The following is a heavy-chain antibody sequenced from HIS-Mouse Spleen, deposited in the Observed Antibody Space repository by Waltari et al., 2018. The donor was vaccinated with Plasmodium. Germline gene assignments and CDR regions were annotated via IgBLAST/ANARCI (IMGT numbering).Heavy chain of an antibody. V-gene: IGHV3-30*18. CDR3: AKILSYSSSPEDY. CDR1: GFTFSSYG. Sequence: QVQLVESGGGVVQPGRSLRLSCAASGFTFSSYGMHWVRQAPGKGWGWGSFIGKDGSKKYYGDSVKGRFTISRDNSKNTLYLQMNSLRAEDTAVYYCAKILSYSSSPEDYWGQGTLVTVSS. CDR2: IGKDGSKK. D-gene: IGHD6-6*01. J-gene: IGHJ4*02.